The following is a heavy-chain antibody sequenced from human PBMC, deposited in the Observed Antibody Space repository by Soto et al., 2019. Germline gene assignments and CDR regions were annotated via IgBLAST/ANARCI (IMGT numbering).Heavy chain of an antibody. Sequence: QVQLVESGGGVVRTGRYLRLSCEASGFTFSSYVMHWVRQAPGKGLEWVAVISSDGSNKYYADSVKGRFTIARDNSKNTLYLQMNSLRAEDTAVDYCAKDRCISGCPLDYWGQGTLVTVSS. D-gene: IGHD6-19*01. CDR3: AKDRCISGCPLDY. CDR2: ISSDGSNK. J-gene: IGHJ4*02. CDR1: GFTFSSYV. V-gene: IGHV3-30*18.